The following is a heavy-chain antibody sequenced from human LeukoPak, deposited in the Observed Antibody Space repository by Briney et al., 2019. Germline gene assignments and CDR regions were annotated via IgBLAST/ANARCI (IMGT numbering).Heavy chain of an antibody. CDR1: GFTFRSYE. CDR3: AKDTRSVLWFGENY. D-gene: IGHD3-10*01. J-gene: IGHJ4*02. CDR2: IQSDGSNK. V-gene: IGHV3-30*02. Sequence: GGSLRLSCAASGFTFRSYEMHWVRQAPGKGLEWVAFIQSDGSNKYYADSVKGRFTISRDNSKNTLYMQMNNLRAEDTAVYYCAKDTRSVLWFGENYWGQGTLVTVSS.